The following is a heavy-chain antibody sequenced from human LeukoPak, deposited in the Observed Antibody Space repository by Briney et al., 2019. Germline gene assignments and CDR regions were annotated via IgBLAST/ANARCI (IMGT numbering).Heavy chain of an antibody. CDR1: GGTFSSYA. V-gene: IGHV1-69*13. D-gene: IGHD2-21*02. Sequence: SVKVSCKATGGTFSSYAISWVRQAPGQGLEWMGGIIPIFGTANYAQKFQGRVTITADESTSTAYMELSSLRSEDTAVYYCARYYCGGDCYLAFDIWGQGTMVTVSS. J-gene: IGHJ3*02. CDR2: IIPIFGTA. CDR3: ARYYCGGDCYLAFDI.